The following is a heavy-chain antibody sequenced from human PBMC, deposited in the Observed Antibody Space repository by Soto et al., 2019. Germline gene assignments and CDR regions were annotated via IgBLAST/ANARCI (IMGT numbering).Heavy chain of an antibody. V-gene: IGHV3-43D*04. D-gene: IGHD6-13*01. CDR3: AKDVSRSPPYGMDV. Sequence: PGGSLRLSCAASGFTFDDSAMHWVRQAPGKGLEWVSLISWDGDSTYYADSVKGRFTISRDNSKNSLYLQMNSLRAEDTALYYCAKDVSRSPPYGMDVWGQGTTVTVSS. J-gene: IGHJ6*02. CDR1: GFTFDDSA. CDR2: ISWDGDST.